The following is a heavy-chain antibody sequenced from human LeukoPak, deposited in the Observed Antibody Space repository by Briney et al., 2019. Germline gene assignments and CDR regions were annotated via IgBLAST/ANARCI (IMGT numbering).Heavy chain of an antibody. D-gene: IGHD1-26*01. CDR3: TTVKRGWSYKPREYYYYYMDV. CDR2: IKSKTDGGTT. Sequence: GGSLRLSCAASGFTVSSNYINWVRQAPGKGLEWVGRIKSKTDGGTTDYAAPVKGRFTISRDDSKNTLYLQINSLKTEDTAAYYCTTVKRGWSYKPREYYYYYMDVWGKGTTVTVSS. V-gene: IGHV3-15*01. CDR1: GFTVSSNY. J-gene: IGHJ6*03.